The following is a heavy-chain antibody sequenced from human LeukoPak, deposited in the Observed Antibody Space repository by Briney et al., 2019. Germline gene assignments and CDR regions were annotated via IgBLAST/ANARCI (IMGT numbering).Heavy chain of an antibody. D-gene: IGHD1-1*01. CDR1: GFTFSSYG. J-gene: IGHJ4*02. CDR2: IKSKTDGGTT. CDR3: SFGASGTRGVH. Sequence: GRSLRLSCAASGFTFSSYGMHWVRQAPGKGLEWVGRIKSKTDGGTTDYAAPVRGRFTISRDDSKSTLYLQMNSLKVEDTAVYYCSFGASGTRGVHWGQGTLVTVSS. V-gene: IGHV3-15*07.